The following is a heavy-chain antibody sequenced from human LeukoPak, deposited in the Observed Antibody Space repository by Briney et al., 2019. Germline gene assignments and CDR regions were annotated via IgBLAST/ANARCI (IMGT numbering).Heavy chain of an antibody. D-gene: IGHD2-2*02. J-gene: IGHJ5*02. CDR1: GYTFTSYD. CDR3: ARDLRYCSSTSCYTKGWFDP. V-gene: IGHV1-18*01. CDR2: ISAYNGNT. Sequence: ASVKVSCKASGYTFTSYDINWVRQATGQGLEWMGWISAYNGNTNYAQKLQGRVTMTTDTSTSTAYMELRSLRSDDTAVYYCARDLRYCSSTSCYTKGWFDPWGQGTLVTVSS.